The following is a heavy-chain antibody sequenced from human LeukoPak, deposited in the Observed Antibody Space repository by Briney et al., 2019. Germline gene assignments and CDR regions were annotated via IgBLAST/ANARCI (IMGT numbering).Heavy chain of an antibody. CDR3: AREAESLDAFDI. V-gene: IGHV4-59*01. Sequence: SETLSLTCTVSGGSISSYYWRWIRQPPGKGLEWIGYIYYSGSTNYNPSLKSRVTISVDTSKNQFSLKLSSVTAADTAVYYCAREAESLDAFDIWGQGTMVTVSS. CDR2: IYYSGST. CDR1: GGSISSYY. J-gene: IGHJ3*02. D-gene: IGHD6-13*01.